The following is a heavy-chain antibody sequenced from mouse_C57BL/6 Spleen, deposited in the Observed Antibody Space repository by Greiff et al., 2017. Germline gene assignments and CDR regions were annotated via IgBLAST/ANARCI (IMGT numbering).Heavy chain of an antibody. CDR3: ARYTGSSYWYFDV. V-gene: IGHV1-7*01. D-gene: IGHD1-1*01. Sequence: QVQLQQSGAELAKPGASVKLSCKASGYTFTSYWMHWVKQRPGQGLEWIGYINPSSGYTKYNQKFKDKATLTADKSSSTAYMQLSSLTYEDSAVXYCARYTGSSYWYFDVWGTGTTVTVSS. CDR2: INPSSGYT. CDR1: GYTFTSYW. J-gene: IGHJ1*03.